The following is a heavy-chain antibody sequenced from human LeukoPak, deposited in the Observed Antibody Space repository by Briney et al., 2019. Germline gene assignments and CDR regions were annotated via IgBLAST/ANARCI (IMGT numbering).Heavy chain of an antibody. V-gene: IGHV3-11*04. CDR3: ARDYGDYEPGRHHYYYYYMDV. Sequence: LSLTCAVYGGSFSGYYWSWIRQPPGKGLEWVSYISSSGSTIYYADSVKGRFTISRDNAKNSLYLQMNSLRAEDTAVYYCARDYGDYEPGRHHYYYYYMDVWGKGTTVTVSS. CDR1: GGSFSGYY. D-gene: IGHD4-17*01. CDR2: ISSSGSTI. J-gene: IGHJ6*03.